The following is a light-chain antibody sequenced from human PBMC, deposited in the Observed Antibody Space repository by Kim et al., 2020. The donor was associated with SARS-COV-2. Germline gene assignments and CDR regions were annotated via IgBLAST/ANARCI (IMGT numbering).Light chain of an antibody. J-gene: IGKJ1*01. V-gene: IGKV1-12*01. CDR2: AES. Sequence: DIQMTQSPSSATASVVDRVTITCRASQGISSWLAWYQQKPGKAPKLLIYAESRLQSGVPSRFSGSGSGTDFTLTISSLRPEDFATYYYQQANSFPWTFGQGTKVDIK. CDR1: QGISSW. CDR3: QQANSFPWT.